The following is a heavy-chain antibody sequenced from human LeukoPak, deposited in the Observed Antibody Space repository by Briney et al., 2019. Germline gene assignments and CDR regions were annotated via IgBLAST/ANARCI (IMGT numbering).Heavy chain of an antibody. CDR2: IYYSGST. J-gene: IGHJ6*02. CDR1: GGSISSYY. Sequence: PSETLSLTCTVSGGSISSYYWSWIRQPPGKGLEWIGDIYYSGSTNYNHSLKSRVTISVDTSKNQFSLKLSSVTAADTAVYYCARFRGYCSSTSCLHGMDVWGQGTTVTVSS. CDR3: ARFRGYCSSTSCLHGMDV. V-gene: IGHV4-59*08. D-gene: IGHD2-2*01.